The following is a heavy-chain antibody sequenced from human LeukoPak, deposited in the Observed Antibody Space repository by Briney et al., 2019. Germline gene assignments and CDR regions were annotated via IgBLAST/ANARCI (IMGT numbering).Heavy chain of an antibody. D-gene: IGHD3-22*01. V-gene: IGHV4-59*02. Sequence: PSETLSLTCTVSGDSVSSYYWSWIPQPPGKGLDWIGYIYYSGSTNYNPSLKSRVSISVDTSKNQFSLKLSSVTAADTAVYYCARGGSYYDSSGYYFRHWGQGTLFTVSS. CDR3: ARGGSYYDSSGYYFRH. CDR2: IYYSGST. CDR1: GDSVSSYY. J-gene: IGHJ1*01.